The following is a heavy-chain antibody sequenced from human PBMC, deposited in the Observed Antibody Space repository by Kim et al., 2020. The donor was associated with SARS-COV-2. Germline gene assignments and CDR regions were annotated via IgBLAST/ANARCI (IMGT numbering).Heavy chain of an antibody. D-gene: IGHD2-2*02. Sequence: SETLSLTCTVSGGSISSSSYYWGWIRQPPGKGLEWIGSIYYSGSTYYNPSLKSRVTISVDTSKNQFSLKLRSVTAADTAVYYCARDGLYGRYWYFDLWGRGTRVTVSS. V-gene: IGHV4-39*07. CDR3: ARDGLYGRYWYFDL. J-gene: IGHJ2*01. CDR2: IYYSGST. CDR1: GGSISSSSYY.